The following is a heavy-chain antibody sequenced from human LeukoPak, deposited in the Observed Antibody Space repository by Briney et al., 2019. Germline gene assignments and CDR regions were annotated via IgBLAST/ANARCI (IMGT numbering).Heavy chain of an antibody. Sequence: ASVKVSCKASGYTFTSYYMHWVRQAPGQGLEWMGIINPSGGSTSYAQKFQGRVTMTRDTSTSTVYMELSSLRSEDTAVYYCARDHSSVLWFGEQPENWFDPWGQGTLVTVSS. D-gene: IGHD3-10*01. J-gene: IGHJ5*02. CDR2: INPSGGST. V-gene: IGHV1-46*01. CDR3: ARDHSSVLWFGEQPENWFDP. CDR1: GYTFTSYY.